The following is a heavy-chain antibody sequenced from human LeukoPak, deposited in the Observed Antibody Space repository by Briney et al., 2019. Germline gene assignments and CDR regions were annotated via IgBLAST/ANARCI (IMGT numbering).Heavy chain of an antibody. Sequence: GRSLRLSCAASGFTFSFYGIHWVRQAPGKGLEWVAIIWYDGSYKYYADSVKGRFTISRDNSKKTIYLQMNSLRADDTAVYYCARDLGPDMYGSGKEGGMDVWGQGTTVTVSS. CDR1: GFTFSFYG. CDR3: ARDLGPDMYGSGKEGGMDV. CDR2: IWYDGSYK. V-gene: IGHV3-33*01. D-gene: IGHD3-10*01. J-gene: IGHJ6*02.